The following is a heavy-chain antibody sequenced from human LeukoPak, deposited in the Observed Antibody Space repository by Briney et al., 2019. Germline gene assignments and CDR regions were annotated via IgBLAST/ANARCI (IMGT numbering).Heavy chain of an antibody. J-gene: IGHJ4*02. Sequence: ASVKVSRKASGYTFTSYGISWVRQAPGQGLEWMGWISAYNGNTNYAQKLQGRVTMTTDTSTSTAYMELSSLRSEDTAVYYCARDRLGDHYYDSSGYYSGYFDYWGQGTLVTVSS. CDR1: GYTFTSYG. D-gene: IGHD3-22*01. CDR3: ARDRLGDHYYDSSGYYSGYFDY. V-gene: IGHV1-18*01. CDR2: ISAYNGNT.